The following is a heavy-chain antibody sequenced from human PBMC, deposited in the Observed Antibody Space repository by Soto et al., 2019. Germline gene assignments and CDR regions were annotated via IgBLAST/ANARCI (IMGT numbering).Heavy chain of an antibody. V-gene: IGHV1-69*04. CDR3: ARGSTDEGGDITLDY. CDR2: IIPILGIA. Sequence: XVKVSCKASGYTFTSYDINWVRQATGQGLEWMGRIIPILGIANYAQKFQGRVTITADKSTSTAYMELSSLRSEDTAVYYCARGSTDEGGDITLDYWGQGTLVTVSS. J-gene: IGHJ4*02. D-gene: IGHD3-16*01. CDR1: GYTFTSYD.